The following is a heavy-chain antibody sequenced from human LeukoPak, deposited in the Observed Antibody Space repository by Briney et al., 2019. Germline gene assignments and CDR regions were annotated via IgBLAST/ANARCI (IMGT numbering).Heavy chain of an antibody. V-gene: IGHV4-61*02. CDR1: GGTISGESYY. CDR3: ARDMTGSGWYDAFDI. CDR2: IYTSGRT. J-gene: IGHJ3*02. Sequence: SETLSLTCTVSGGTISGESYYWSWIRQPAGKGLEWIGRIYTSGRTNCHPSLKIRVTISVDTSKNQFSLKLNSVTAADMAVYYGARDMTGSGWYDAFDIWGQGTMVAVSS. D-gene: IGHD6-19*01.